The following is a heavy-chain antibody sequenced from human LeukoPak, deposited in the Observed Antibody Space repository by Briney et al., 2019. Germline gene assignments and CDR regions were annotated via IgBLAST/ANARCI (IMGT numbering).Heavy chain of an antibody. J-gene: IGHJ4*02. CDR1: GYSFTNDW. CDR2: IYPGDSDT. D-gene: IGHD6-13*01. CDR3: ARFIAAASDY. Sequence: GESLKISCKGSGYSFTNDWIGWVRQMPGKGLEWKGIIYPGDSDTRYSPSFQGQVTISADKSISTAYLQWSSLKASDTAMYYCARFIAAASDYWGQGTLVTVSS. V-gene: IGHV5-51*01.